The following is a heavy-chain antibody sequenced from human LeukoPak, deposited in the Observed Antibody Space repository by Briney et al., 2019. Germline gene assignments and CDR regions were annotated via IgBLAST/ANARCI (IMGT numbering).Heavy chain of an antibody. Sequence: GGSLRLSCAASGFTFSSYAMSWVRQAPGKGLEWVSAISGSGGSTYYADSVKGRFTISRDNSKNTLYLQMNSLRAEDTAVYYCARSIAVAGYFDYWGQGTLVTVSS. CDR2: ISGSGGST. V-gene: IGHV3-23*01. CDR1: GFTFSSYA. CDR3: ARSIAVAGYFDY. D-gene: IGHD6-19*01. J-gene: IGHJ4*02.